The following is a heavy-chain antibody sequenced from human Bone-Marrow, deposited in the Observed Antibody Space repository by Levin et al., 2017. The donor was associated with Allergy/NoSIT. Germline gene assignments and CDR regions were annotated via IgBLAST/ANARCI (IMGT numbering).Heavy chain of an antibody. V-gene: IGHV1-69*06. D-gene: IGHD1-26*01. CDR1: GGTFNSYV. Sequence: ASVKVSCKASGGTFNSYVISWVRQAPGQGLEWMGGIIPIFGTTNDAQNFQGRVSITADKSTNTAYMELSSLKSEDTAIYYCAKERSGGSLFDLWGQGTLVTVSS. CDR2: IIPIFGTT. J-gene: IGHJ3*01. CDR3: AKERSGGSLFDL.